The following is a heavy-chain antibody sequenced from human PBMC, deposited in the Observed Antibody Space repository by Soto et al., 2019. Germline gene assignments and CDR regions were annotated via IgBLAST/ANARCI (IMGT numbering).Heavy chain of an antibody. V-gene: IGHV3-21*01. CDR2: ISSSSSYI. Sequence: EVQLVESGGGLVKPGGSLRLSCAASGFTFSSYSMNWVRQAPGKGLEWVSSISSSSSYIYYAYSVKGRFTISRDNAKNSLYLQMNSLRVEDTAVYYCARWDLGYCSSTSCYTNWYFDLWGRGTLVTVSS. D-gene: IGHD2-2*02. CDR3: ARWDLGYCSSTSCYTNWYFDL. CDR1: GFTFSSYS. J-gene: IGHJ2*01.